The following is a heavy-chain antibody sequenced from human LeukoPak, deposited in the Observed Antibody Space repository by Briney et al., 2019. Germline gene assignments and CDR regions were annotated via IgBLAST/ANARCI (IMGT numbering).Heavy chain of an antibody. CDR1: GYSFTSYW. V-gene: IGHV5-51*01. CDR2: IYPGDSDT. Sequence: GESLKISCKGSGYSFTSYWIGWVRQMPGKGLEWMGIIYPGDSDTRYSPSFQGQVTISADKSISTAYLQWSSLKASDTAMYYCARLGLLNSSSWPFDYWGQGTLVTVSS. J-gene: IGHJ4*02. D-gene: IGHD6-13*01. CDR3: ARLGLLNSSSWPFDY.